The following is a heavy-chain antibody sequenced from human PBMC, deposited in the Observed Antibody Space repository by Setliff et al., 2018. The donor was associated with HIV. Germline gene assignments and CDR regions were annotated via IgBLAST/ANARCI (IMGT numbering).Heavy chain of an antibody. Sequence: SETLSLTCTVSGGSISSSSYYWGWIRQPPGKGLEWIGSIYYSGSTYYNPSLKSRVTISVDTSKNQFSLKLSSVTAADTAVYYCARWYNFWSGYPNFYFDYWGQGTLVTVSS. CDR3: ARWYNFWSGYPNFYFDY. D-gene: IGHD3-3*01. V-gene: IGHV4-39*07. CDR1: GGSISSSSYY. J-gene: IGHJ4*02. CDR2: IYYSGST.